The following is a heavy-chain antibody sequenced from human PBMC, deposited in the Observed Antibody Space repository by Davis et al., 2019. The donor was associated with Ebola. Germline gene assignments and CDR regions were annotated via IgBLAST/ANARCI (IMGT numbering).Heavy chain of an antibody. V-gene: IGHV1-18*01. CDR1: GYTFTSYG. Sequence: ASVKVSCKASGYTFTSYGISWVRQAPGQGLEWMGWISAYNGNTNYAQKLQGRVTMTTDTSTSTAYMELRSLRSDDTAVYYCAREGIRGYCSGGSCYPPESLDYWGQGTLVTVSS. CDR2: ISAYNGNT. D-gene: IGHD2-15*01. J-gene: IGHJ4*02. CDR3: AREGIRGYCSGGSCYPPESLDY.